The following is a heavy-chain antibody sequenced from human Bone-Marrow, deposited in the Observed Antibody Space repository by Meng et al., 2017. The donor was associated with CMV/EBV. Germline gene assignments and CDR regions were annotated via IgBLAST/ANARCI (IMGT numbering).Heavy chain of an antibody. CDR1: GFTFSSYG. CDR2: IRYDGNIK. V-gene: IGHV3-30*02. J-gene: IGHJ4*02. D-gene: IGHD2-21*01. Sequence: GGSLRLSCAGSGFTFSSYGMHWVRQAPGKGLEWVAFIRYDGNIKYYADSVKGRFTLSRDNSKTTLYLQMNSLRPEDTAIYYCAKIAGDCGGDCYNDFWGQGTRVTVSS. CDR3: AKIAGDCGGDCYNDF.